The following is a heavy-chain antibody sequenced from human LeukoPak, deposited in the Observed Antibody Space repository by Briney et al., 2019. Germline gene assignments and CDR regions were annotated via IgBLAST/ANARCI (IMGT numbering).Heavy chain of an antibody. CDR2: ISGSGGST. V-gene: IGHV3-23*01. Sequence: GGSLRLSCAASGFTFSSYAMSWVRQAPGKGLEWVSAISGSGGSTYYADSVKGRSTISRDNSKNTLYLQMNSLRAEDTAVYYCAKVGCSGGSCSSYYYYYYMDVWGKGTTVTVSS. CDR3: AKVGCSGGSCSSYYYYYYMDV. CDR1: GFTFSSYA. J-gene: IGHJ6*03. D-gene: IGHD2-15*01.